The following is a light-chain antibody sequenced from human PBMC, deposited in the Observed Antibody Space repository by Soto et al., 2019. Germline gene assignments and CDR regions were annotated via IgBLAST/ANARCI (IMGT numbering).Light chain of an antibody. V-gene: IGKV1-16*01. CDR2: STS. CDR3: QQLRSYPIT. CDR1: QNIDSY. Sequence: DIQITQSPSSLSSSVIERLTITCRASQNIDSYLVWFQQKPGKAPKSLIYSTSKLQSGVPSRFSGSRSGTDFTLTISNLQPEDFGTYYCQQLRSYPITFGQGTPLDIK. J-gene: IGKJ5*01.